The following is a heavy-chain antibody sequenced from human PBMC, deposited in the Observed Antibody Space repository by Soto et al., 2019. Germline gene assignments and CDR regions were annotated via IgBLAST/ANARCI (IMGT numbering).Heavy chain of an antibody. CDR1: GFTFSSYA. D-gene: IGHD2-15*01. Sequence: EVHLVESGGGLVQPGGSLRLSCAASGFTFSSYAMHWVRQAPGKGLEYVLAISSNGGSTYYANSVKGRFTISRYNSKKSFYLQMGSLRAEDMAVYYCAREYCSGGSCYSFHVHRYYFDYWGHGTLVTVSS. J-gene: IGHJ4*01. CDR3: AREYCSGGSCYSFHVHRYYFDY. V-gene: IGHV3-64*01. CDR2: ISSNGGST.